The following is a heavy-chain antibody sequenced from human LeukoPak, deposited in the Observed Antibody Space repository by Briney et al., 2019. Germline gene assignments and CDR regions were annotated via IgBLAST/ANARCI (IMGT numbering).Heavy chain of an antibody. CDR2: INHSGST. CDR1: GGSFSGYY. J-gene: IGHJ4*02. V-gene: IGHV4-34*01. CDR3: ARRWAYYDFWSGYYDY. Sequence: SETLSLTCAVYGGSFSGYYRSWIRQPPGKGLEWIGEINHSGSTNYNPSLKSRVTISVDTSKNQFSLKLSSVTAADTAVYYCARRWAYYDFWSGYYDYWGQGTLVTVSS. D-gene: IGHD3-3*01.